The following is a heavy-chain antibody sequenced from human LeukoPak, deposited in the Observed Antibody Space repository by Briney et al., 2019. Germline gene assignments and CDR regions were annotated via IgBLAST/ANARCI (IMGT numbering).Heavy chain of an antibody. V-gene: IGHV4-34*01. Sequence: KPSETLSLTCTVSGGSISSYYWSWIRQPAGKGLEWIGEFSQSGSPNYTPSLKSRVTISVDTPKNQFSLKLKYVTAADAAMYYCARRTGSSGYYLWGQGTLVTVSS. CDR1: GGSISSYY. CDR3: ARRTGSSGYYL. CDR2: FSQSGSP. J-gene: IGHJ5*02. D-gene: IGHD3-22*01.